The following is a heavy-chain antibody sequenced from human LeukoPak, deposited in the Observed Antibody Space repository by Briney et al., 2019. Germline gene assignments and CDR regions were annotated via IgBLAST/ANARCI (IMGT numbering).Heavy chain of an antibody. V-gene: IGHV3-7*01. CDR3: ARVIQLWLLGGSYYFDY. D-gene: IGHD5-18*01. J-gene: IGHJ4*02. CDR1: GFTVSSNY. Sequence: GGSLRLSCAASGFTVSSNYMSWVRQAPGKGREWVANIKQDGSEKYYVDSVKGRFTISRDNAKNSLYLQMNSLRAEDTAVYYCARVIQLWLLGGSYYFDYWGQGTLVTVSS. CDR2: IKQDGSEK.